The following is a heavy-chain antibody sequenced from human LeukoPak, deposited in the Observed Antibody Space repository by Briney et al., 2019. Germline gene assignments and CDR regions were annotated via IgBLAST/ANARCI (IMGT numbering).Heavy chain of an antibody. J-gene: IGHJ6*03. CDR1: GFTFSSYW. Sequence: PGGSLRLSCAASGFTFSSYWMSWVRQAPGKGMEWVANIKQDGGEKYYVDSVKGRFTISRDNAKNSLYLQMNSLRAEDTAVYYCARISSYIVVVPAARPYYMDVWGKGTTVTVSS. D-gene: IGHD2-2*01. CDR3: ARISSYIVVVPAARPYYMDV. CDR2: IKQDGGEK. V-gene: IGHV3-7*01.